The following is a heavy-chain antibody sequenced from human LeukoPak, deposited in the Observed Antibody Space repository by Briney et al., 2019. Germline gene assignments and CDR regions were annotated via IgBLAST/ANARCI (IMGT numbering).Heavy chain of an antibody. CDR1: GYSFASYW. V-gene: IGHV5-51*03. D-gene: IGHD6-19*01. Sequence: GGSLNISCKCSGYSFASYWIGWVRQMPGKGLEWMGIIFPGDSDTRYSPSFQGQVTISADKSISTAYLQWSSLKASDTAMYYCARRIAVAGRSDFQHWGQGTLVTVSS. CDR2: IFPGDSDT. J-gene: IGHJ1*01. CDR3: ARRIAVAGRSDFQH.